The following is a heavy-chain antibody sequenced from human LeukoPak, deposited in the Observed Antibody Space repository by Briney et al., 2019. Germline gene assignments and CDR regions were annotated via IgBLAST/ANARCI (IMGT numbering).Heavy chain of an antibody. CDR3: AREGCSGGSCYPY. Sequence: SETLSLTCTVSSGSMSNYYWTWIRQPAGKGLEFIGRMHASGNSNYHPSLKSRVTMSVDTSNNQFSLRLSSVTAADTAVYYCAREGCSGGSCYPYWGQGTLVTVSS. CDR2: MHASGNS. V-gene: IGHV4-4*07. CDR1: SGSMSNYY. D-gene: IGHD2-15*01. J-gene: IGHJ4*02.